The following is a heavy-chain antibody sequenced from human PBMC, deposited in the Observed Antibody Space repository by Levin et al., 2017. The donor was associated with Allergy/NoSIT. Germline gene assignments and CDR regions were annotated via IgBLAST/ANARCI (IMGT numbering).Heavy chain of an antibody. CDR2: INHSGST. V-gene: IGHV4-34*01. CDR1: GGSFSGYY. CDR3: ARGLGVRYFDWLSNPPYYYYYMDG. Sequence: SETLSLTCAVYGGSFSGYYWSWIRQPPGKGLEWIGEINHSGSTNYNPSLKSRVTISVDTSKNQFSLKLSSVTAADTAVYYCARGLGVRYFDWLSNPPYYYYYMDGWGKGTTVTVSS. J-gene: IGHJ6*03. D-gene: IGHD3-9*01.